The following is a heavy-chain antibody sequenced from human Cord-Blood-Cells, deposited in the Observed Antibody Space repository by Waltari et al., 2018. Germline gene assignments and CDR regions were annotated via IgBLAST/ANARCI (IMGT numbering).Heavy chain of an antibody. J-gene: IGHJ4*02. Sequence: QVQLQQWGAGLFKPSETLSLTCAVYVGSFSGYYWSWIRQPPGKGLEWIGEINHSGSTNYNPSLKSRVTISVDTSKNQVSLKLSSVTAADTAVYYCARGVVTAIPDYWGQGTLVTVSS. CDR2: INHSGST. V-gene: IGHV4-34*01. D-gene: IGHD2-21*02. CDR1: VGSFSGYY. CDR3: ARGVVTAIPDY.